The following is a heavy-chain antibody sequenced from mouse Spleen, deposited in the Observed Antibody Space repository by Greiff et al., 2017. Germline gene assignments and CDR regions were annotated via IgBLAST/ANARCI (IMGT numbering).Heavy chain of an antibody. CDR2: IYPRSGNT. J-gene: IGHJ1*01. D-gene: IGHD2-1*01. V-gene: IGHV1-81*01. CDR1: GYTFTSYG. CDR3: AKDYGNYGWYFDV. Sequence: QVQLQQSGAELARPGASVKLSCKASGYTFTSYGISWVKQRTGQGLEWIGEIYPRSGNTYYNEKFKGKATLTADKSSSTAYMELRSLTSEDSAVYFCAKDYGNYGWYFDVWGAGTTVTVSS.